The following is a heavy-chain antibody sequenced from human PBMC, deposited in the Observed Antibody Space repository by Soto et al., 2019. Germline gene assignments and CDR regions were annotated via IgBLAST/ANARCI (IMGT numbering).Heavy chain of an antibody. J-gene: IGHJ4*02. D-gene: IGHD2-8*02. CDR3: AREKITGLFDY. Sequence: SETLSLTCAVYGGSCSGYDGTWIRQPPGTGLEWIGEINHSGSTNYNPSLKSRVTISVDTSKNQFSLKLTSVTAADTAVYYCAREKITGLFDYWGQGTLVTVSS. CDR2: INHSGST. CDR1: GGSCSGYD. V-gene: IGHV4-34*01.